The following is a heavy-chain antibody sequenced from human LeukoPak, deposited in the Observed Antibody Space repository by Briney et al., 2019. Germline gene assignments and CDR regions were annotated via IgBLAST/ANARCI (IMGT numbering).Heavy chain of an antibody. CDR2: SYHRSKWYN. CDR3: AREAGSGSYQYYGMDV. D-gene: IGHD2-2*01. CDR1: GDSVSSNSAT. V-gene: IGHV6-1*01. Sequence: SQTLSLTCALSGDSVSSNSATWNWIRQSPSRGLEWLERSYHRSKWYNDYAVSVKSRLTIIPDTSKNQFSLQLNSVTPEDTAVYYCAREAGSGSYQYYGMDVWGQGTTVTVSS. J-gene: IGHJ6*02.